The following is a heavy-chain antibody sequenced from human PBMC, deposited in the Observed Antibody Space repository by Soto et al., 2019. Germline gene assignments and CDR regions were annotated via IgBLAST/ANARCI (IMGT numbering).Heavy chain of an antibody. CDR2: MNPKSGNT. V-gene: IGHV1-8*01. CDR1: GYTFTSYD. CDR3: ARESSYDFWSGYRRPNYYYYGMGV. J-gene: IGHJ6*01. D-gene: IGHD3-3*01. Sequence: ASVKVSCKASGYTFTSYDINWVRKATGQGLEWMGWMNPKSGNTGYAQEFQGRVTMTRDTSISTAYMELSSLRSEETAVYYSARESSYDFWSGYRRPNYYYYGMGV.